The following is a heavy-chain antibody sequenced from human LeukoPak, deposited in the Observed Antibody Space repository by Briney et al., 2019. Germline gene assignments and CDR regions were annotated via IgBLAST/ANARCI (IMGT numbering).Heavy chain of an antibody. Sequence: GGSLRLSCAASGFTFSSYAMSWVRQAPGKGLEWVSSISSSSSYIYYADSVKGRFTISRDNAKNSLYLQMNSLRAEDTAVYYCARASYYDFWSGYAFDIWGQGTMVTVSS. CDR3: ARASYYDFWSGYAFDI. CDR2: ISSSSSYI. J-gene: IGHJ3*02. CDR1: GFTFSSYA. D-gene: IGHD3-3*01. V-gene: IGHV3-21*01.